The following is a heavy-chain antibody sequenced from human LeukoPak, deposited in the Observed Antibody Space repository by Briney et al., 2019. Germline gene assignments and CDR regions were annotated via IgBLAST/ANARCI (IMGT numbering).Heavy chain of an antibody. D-gene: IGHD3-3*01. CDR2: INPSGGST. J-gene: IGHJ4*02. V-gene: IGHV1-46*01. Sequence: ASVKVSCKASGYTFTSYYMHWVRQAPGQGLEWMGIINPSGGSTSYAQKFQGRATMTTDTSTSTAYMELRSLRSDDTAVYYCARVLRYDFWSAYYFDYWGQGTLVTVSS. CDR3: ARVLRYDFWSAYYFDY. CDR1: GYTFTSYY.